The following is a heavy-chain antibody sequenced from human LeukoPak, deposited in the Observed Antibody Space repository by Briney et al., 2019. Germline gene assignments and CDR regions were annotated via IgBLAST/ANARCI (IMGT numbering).Heavy chain of an antibody. CDR3: ARHPNGDPWDY. Sequence: ETLSLTCTVSGGSISSSSYYWGWIRQPPGKGLEWIGSIYYSGSTYYNPSLKSRVTISVDTSKNQFSLKLSSVTAADTAVYYCARHPNGDPWDYWGQGTLVTVSS. V-gene: IGHV4-39*01. J-gene: IGHJ4*02. CDR1: GGSISSSSYY. CDR2: IYYSGST. D-gene: IGHD4-17*01.